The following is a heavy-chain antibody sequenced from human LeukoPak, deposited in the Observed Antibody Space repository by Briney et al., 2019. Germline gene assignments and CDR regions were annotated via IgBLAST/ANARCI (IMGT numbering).Heavy chain of an antibody. J-gene: IGHJ4*02. V-gene: IGHV3-9*01. D-gene: IGHD6-19*01. CDR2: ISWNSGSI. CDR1: GFTFDDYA. Sequence: GGSLRLSCAASGFTFDDYAMHWVRQAPGKGLEWVSGISWNSGSIGYADSVKGRFTISRDNAKNSLYLQMNSLRAEDTAVYYCARDPVGYSSGWSGFGDYWGQGTLVTVSS. CDR3: ARDPVGYSSGWSGFGDY.